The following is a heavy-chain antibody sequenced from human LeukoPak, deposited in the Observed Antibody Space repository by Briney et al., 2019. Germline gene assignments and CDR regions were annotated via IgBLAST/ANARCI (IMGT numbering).Heavy chain of an antibody. CDR3: ARDKGSGWSYYFDY. J-gene: IGHJ4*02. Sequence: GGSPRLSCAASGFTFSSYGMHWVRQAPGKGLEGVAVIWYDATDKYYADSVKGRFTISRDNSKNTLYLQMNSLRAEDTAVYYCARDKGSGWSYYFDYWGQGILVTVSS. CDR2: IWYDATDK. V-gene: IGHV3-33*08. D-gene: IGHD6-19*01. CDR1: GFTFSSYG.